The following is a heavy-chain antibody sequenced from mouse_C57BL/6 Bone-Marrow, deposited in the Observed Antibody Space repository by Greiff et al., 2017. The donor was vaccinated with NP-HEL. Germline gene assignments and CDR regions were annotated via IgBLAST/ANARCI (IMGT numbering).Heavy chain of an antibody. J-gene: IGHJ2*01. CDR1: GFTFSDYG. D-gene: IGHD2-12*01. CDR2: ISSGSSTI. Sequence: EVQLVESGGGLVKPGGSLKLSCAASGFTFSDYGMHWVRQAPEKGLEWVAYISSGSSTIYYADTVKGRFTISRDNAKNTLFLQMTSLRSEDTAMYYCARVTHGDDWGQGTTLTVSS. V-gene: IGHV5-17*01. CDR3: ARVTHGDD.